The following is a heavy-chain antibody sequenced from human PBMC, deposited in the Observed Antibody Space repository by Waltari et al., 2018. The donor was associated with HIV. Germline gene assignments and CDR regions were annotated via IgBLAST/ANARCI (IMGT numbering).Heavy chain of an antibody. CDR1: GFPFNHHA. J-gene: IGHJ6*02. CDR3: ARDRTATSRGNGMDV. D-gene: IGHD1-1*01. Sequence: QVQLVESGGGVVQPGPSLRLSCAGSGFPFNHHALHGVRQAPGKGLGWVAVIWYDGRNKYYSDSVKGRFSITRDTSKNTLSLEMNSLRAEDTGIYYCARDRTATSRGNGMDVWGPGTTVIVSS. V-gene: IGHV3-33*01. CDR2: IWYDGRNK.